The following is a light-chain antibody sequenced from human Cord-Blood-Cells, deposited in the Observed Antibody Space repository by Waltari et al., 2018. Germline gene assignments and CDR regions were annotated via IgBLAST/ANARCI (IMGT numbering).Light chain of an antibody. V-gene: IGLV2-14*01. CDR3: SSYTSSSTVV. Sequence: QSALTQPASVSGSPGQSITIPCTGTSSDVGGYNYVSWYQQHPGKAPKLMIYDVSNRPSGVSNHFSGSKSGNTASLTISGLQAEDEADYYCSSYTSSSTVVFGGGTKLTVL. CDR1: SSDVGGYNY. CDR2: DVS. J-gene: IGLJ2*01.